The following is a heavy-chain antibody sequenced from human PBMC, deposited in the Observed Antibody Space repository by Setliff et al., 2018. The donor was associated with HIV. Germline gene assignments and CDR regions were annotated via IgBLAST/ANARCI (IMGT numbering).Heavy chain of an antibody. CDR2: IYTSGST. V-gene: IGHV4-4*08. D-gene: IGHD5-18*01. J-gene: IGHJ3*02. CDR3: ARPRYTYGTPPAFDI. Sequence: SETLSLTCTVSSGSISSHYWNWIRQPPGKGLEWIGYIYTSGSTNYNPSLKTRATISVDTSKNQFSLKLSSVTAADTAVYYCARPRYTYGTPPAFDIWGRGTVVTVSS. CDR1: SGSISSHY.